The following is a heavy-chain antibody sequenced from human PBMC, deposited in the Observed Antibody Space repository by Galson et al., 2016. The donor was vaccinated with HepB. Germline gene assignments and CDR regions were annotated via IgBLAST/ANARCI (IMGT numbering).Heavy chain of an antibody. CDR3: ARDVAYEALDC. CDR1: GFSLSAYW. Sequence: SLRLSCAVSGFSLSAYWMVWVRQAPGKGLEWVANIKRDGSEKYSVEDRFSISRDHAKNSLSLQMDSLRAEDTAVYYCARDVAYEALDCWGQGTLVTVSS. CDR2: IKRDGSE. D-gene: IGHD3-22*01. V-gene: IGHV3-7*01. J-gene: IGHJ4*02.